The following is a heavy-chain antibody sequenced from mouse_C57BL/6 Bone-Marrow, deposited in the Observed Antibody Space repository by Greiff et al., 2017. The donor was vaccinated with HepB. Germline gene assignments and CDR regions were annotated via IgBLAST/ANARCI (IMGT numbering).Heavy chain of an antibody. CDR1: GYTFTSYW. Sequence: VQLQQPGAELVKPGASVKMSCKASGYTFTSYWITWVKQRPGQGLEWIGDIYPGSGSTNYNEKFKSKATLTVDTSSSTAYMQLSSLTSEDSAVYYCAREGRDYDGDYYAMDYWGQGTSVTVSS. V-gene: IGHV1-55*01. CDR3: AREGRDYDGDYYAMDY. J-gene: IGHJ4*01. D-gene: IGHD2-4*01. CDR2: IYPGSGST.